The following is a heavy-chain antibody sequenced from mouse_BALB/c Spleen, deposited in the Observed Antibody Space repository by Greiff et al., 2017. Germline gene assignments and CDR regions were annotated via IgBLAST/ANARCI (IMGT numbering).Heavy chain of an antibody. D-gene: IGHD2-10*02. J-gene: IGHJ2*01. CDR2: INSNGGST. V-gene: IGHV5-6-2*01. CDR1: GFTFSSYY. CDR3: ARRYGNSHVDY. Sequence: EVKVVESGGGLVKLGGSLKLSCAASGFTFSSYYMSWVRQTPEQRLELVAAINSNGGSTYYPDTVKGRFTISRDNAKNTLYLQMSSLKSEDTALYYCARRYGNSHVDYWGQGTTLTVSS.